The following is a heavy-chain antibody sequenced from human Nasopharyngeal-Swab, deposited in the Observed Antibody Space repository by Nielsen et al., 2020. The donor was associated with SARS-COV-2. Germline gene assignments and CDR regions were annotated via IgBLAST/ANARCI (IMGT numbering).Heavy chain of an antibody. V-gene: IGHV4-61*01. CDR1: GGSVSSGSYY. J-gene: IGHJ6*03. D-gene: IGHD1-26*01. CDR2: IYYSGST. Sequence: SETLSLTCTVSGGSVSSGSYYWSWIRQPPGKGLEWIGYIYYSGSTNYNPSLTSRVTISVDTSKNQFSLKLNSVTAADTAVYYCARDLPDSVGATYYYMDVWGKGTTVTVSS. CDR3: ARDLPDSVGATYYYMDV.